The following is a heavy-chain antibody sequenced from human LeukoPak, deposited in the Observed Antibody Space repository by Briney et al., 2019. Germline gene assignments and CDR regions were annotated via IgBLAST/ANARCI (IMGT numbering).Heavy chain of an antibody. Sequence: GGSLRLSCAASGFTFSSYGMSWVRQAPGKGLEWVSAISGSGGSTYYTDSVKGRFTISRDNSKNTLYLQMNGLRAEDTAVYYCAKPPNYYDSSGYFTNENFDIWGQGTMVTVSS. J-gene: IGHJ3*02. D-gene: IGHD3-22*01. CDR3: AKPPNYYDSSGYFTNENFDI. V-gene: IGHV3-23*01. CDR2: ISGSGGST. CDR1: GFTFSSYG.